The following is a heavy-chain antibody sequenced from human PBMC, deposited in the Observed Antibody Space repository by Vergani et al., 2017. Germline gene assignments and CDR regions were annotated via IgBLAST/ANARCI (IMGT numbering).Heavy chain of an antibody. Sequence: QVQLVQSGAEVKKPGASVKVSCKASGYTLASYGISWVRQAPGQGLEWMGWISAYNGNTNYDQTLQGGVTMTTDTSTSTAYMELRSLRSDDTAVYYCASHQQYSSFDYWGQGTLVTVSS. CDR2: ISAYNGNT. CDR3: ASHQQYSSFDY. V-gene: IGHV1-18*01. D-gene: IGHD6-6*01. J-gene: IGHJ4*02. CDR1: GYTLASYG.